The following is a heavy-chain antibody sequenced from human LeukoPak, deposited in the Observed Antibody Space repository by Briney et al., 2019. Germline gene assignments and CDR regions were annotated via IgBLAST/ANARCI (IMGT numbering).Heavy chain of an antibody. Sequence: GGSLRLSCAASGFTFSTYAMNWVRQAPGKGLEWVSGISNSGGSTYYPDSVRGRFTISRDNSKNTLYLQMNSLTAEDTALYYCAKGLEDRHDSSGYYSNWFDPWGQGTLVTVSS. D-gene: IGHD3-22*01. CDR1: GFTFSTYA. V-gene: IGHV3-23*01. J-gene: IGHJ5*02. CDR3: AKGLEDRHDSSGYYSNWFDP. CDR2: ISNSGGST.